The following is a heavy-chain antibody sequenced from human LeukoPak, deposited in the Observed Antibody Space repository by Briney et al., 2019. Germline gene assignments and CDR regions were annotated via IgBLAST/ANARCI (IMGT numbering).Heavy chain of an antibody. CDR2: ISGSGGST. V-gene: IGHV3-23*01. J-gene: IGHJ4*02. D-gene: IGHD2-2*02. Sequence: GGSLRLSCAASGFTFSSYAMSWVRQAPGKGPEWVSAISGSGGSTYYADSVKGRFTISGDNSKNTLYLQMNSLRVEDTAVYYCAKDPLYCSSTSCYTLTVAFFDYWGQGTLVTVSS. CDR3: AKDPLYCSSTSCYTLTVAFFDY. CDR1: GFTFSSYA.